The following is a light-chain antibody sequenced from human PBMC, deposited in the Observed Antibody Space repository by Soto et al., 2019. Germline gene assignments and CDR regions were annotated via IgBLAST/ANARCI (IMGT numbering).Light chain of an antibody. Sequence: IRMSQSASTVSACVGDRVTITCRASQSISSGLAWYPQKPGKVPKLLIYDASSLESGVPSRFSGSGSGTEFTLTISSLQPDDFATYYCQQYNSYPWTFGQGTKVDI. CDR3: QQYNSYPWT. J-gene: IGKJ1*01. CDR1: QSISSG. CDR2: DAS. V-gene: IGKV1-5*01.